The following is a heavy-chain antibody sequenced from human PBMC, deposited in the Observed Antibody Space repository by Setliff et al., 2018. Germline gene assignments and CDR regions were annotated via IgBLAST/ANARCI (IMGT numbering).Heavy chain of an antibody. J-gene: IGHJ4*02. Sequence: ASVKVSCKASGYTFSSYDINWVRQATGQGLEWMGWMNPNSGNTAYAQKFQGRVTITADESTSTAYMELSSLRSEDTAVYYCARDKYGSGSYYKGYFDYWGQGTLVTVSS. CDR3: ARDKYGSGSYYKGYFDY. D-gene: IGHD3-10*01. V-gene: IGHV1-8*01. CDR2: MNPNSGNT. CDR1: GYTFSSYD.